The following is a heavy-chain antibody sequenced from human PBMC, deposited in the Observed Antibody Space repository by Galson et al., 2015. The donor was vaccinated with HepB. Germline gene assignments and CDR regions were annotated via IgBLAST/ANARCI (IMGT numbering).Heavy chain of an antibody. V-gene: IGHV1-18*01. D-gene: IGHD3-9*01. CDR1: GYTLTSHG. Sequence: SVKVSCKASGYTLTSHGISWVRQAPGQGLEWMGWISADNGNTKYTQKFQGRVGMTTDTSTSTVYMELRSLRSDDTAVYYCARDARSLRYFDWSPPYYSMDVWGQGTTVTVSS. CDR2: ISADNGNT. J-gene: IGHJ6*02. CDR3: ARDARSLRYFDWSPPYYSMDV.